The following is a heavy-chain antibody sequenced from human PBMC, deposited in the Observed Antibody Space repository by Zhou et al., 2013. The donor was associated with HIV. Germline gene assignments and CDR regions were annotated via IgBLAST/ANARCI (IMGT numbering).Heavy chain of an antibody. D-gene: IGHD6-19*01. CDR3: ARALSTRWIGGGFFYMDV. CDR1: GGTFENYP. CDR2: ISSYRGHT. V-gene: IGHV1-18*04. J-gene: IGHJ6*03. Sequence: VQLVQSGTEVKKPGSSVKISCKASGGTFENYPISWVRQAPGQGLEWMGWISSYRGHTNYAQKLQGRVSVTTDTSTNTAYMELRSLRSDDTAVYYCARALSTRWIGGGFFYMDVWGKGTTVTVS.